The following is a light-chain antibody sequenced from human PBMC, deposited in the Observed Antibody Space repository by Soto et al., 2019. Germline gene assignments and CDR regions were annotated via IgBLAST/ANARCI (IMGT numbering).Light chain of an antibody. CDR1: QSVSSY. V-gene: IGKV3-11*01. CDR3: QVRTNWSIA. J-gene: IGKJ5*01. CDR2: DAS. Sequence: VLPQSPATLSLPPGERDNLSCRASQSVSSYLAWYQQKPGQAPRLLIYDASNRATGIPARFSGTGSGTDFTLTINNLEPEEFAVYYCQVRTNWSIAFGRGTRLEIK.